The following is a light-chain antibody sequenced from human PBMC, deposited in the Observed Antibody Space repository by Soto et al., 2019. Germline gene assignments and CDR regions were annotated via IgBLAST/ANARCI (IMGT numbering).Light chain of an antibody. Sequence: EIVMTQSPATLSVSPGETATLSCKTSQSVDSLLAWYQQKPGQAPRLLIYRASTRTTGIPARFSGSGSGTDFTLTISRLEPEDFAMYFCQQYVSSPQTFGQGTKVDI. J-gene: IGKJ1*01. CDR3: QQYVSSPQT. V-gene: IGKV3-15*01. CDR2: RAS. CDR1: QSVDSL.